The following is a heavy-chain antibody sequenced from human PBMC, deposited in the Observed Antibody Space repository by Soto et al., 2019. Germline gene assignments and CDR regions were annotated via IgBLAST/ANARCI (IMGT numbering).Heavy chain of an antibody. J-gene: IGHJ3*02. Sequence: EVQLLESGGGLVQPGGSLRVSCAASGFTFSSYAMSWVRQAPGKGLEWVSGISASGGSTYYADSVKGRFTISRDNSKNTLYLQMNSLRAEDTALYYCAKPNDYDSSGYFPNDAFDIWGQGTMVTVSS. CDR1: GFTFSSYA. V-gene: IGHV3-23*01. CDR2: ISASGGST. CDR3: AKPNDYDSSGYFPNDAFDI. D-gene: IGHD3-22*01.